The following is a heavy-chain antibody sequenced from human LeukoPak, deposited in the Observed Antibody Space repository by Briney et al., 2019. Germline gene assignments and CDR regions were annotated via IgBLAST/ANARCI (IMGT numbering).Heavy chain of an antibody. J-gene: IGHJ4*02. CDR1: GYTFTSYD. CDR3: ATSSAYDSSGYDLDY. CDR2: MNPNSGNT. V-gene: IGHV1-8*01. D-gene: IGHD3-22*01. Sequence: SVKVSCKASGYTFTSYDINWVRQATGQGLEWMGWMNPNSGNTGYAQKFQGRVTMTEDTSTDTAYMELSSLRSEDTAVYYCATSSAYDSSGYDLDYWGQGTLVTVSS.